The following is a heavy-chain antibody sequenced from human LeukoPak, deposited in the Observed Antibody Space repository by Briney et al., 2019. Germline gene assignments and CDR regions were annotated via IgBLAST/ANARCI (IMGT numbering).Heavy chain of an antibody. CDR1: GFTFSSYA. CDR2: ISGSGGST. CDR3: ARELRPIVVVPAARGE. V-gene: IGHV3-23*01. J-gene: IGHJ4*02. Sequence: GGSLRLSCAASGFTFSSYAMSWVRQAPGKGLEWVSAISGSGGSTYYADSVKGRFTISRDNSKNTLYLQMNSLRAEDTAVYYCARELRPIVVVPAARGEWGQGTLVTVSS. D-gene: IGHD2-2*01.